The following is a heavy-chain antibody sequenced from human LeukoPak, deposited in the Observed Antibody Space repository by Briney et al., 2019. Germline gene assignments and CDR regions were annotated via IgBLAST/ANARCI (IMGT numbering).Heavy chain of an antibody. Sequence: SETLSLTCGLFGRSIIGYHWNWIRQSPGKGLEWIGEINHSGSANYNPSFKSRVTISLGTSKNQFSLELRSVTAADTAVYYCARDPTTVVSVPYYFDDWGQGTLATVSS. J-gene: IGHJ4*02. CDR2: INHSGSA. V-gene: IGHV4-34*01. CDR3: ARDPTTVVSVPYYFDD. D-gene: IGHD4-11*01. CDR1: GRSIIGYH.